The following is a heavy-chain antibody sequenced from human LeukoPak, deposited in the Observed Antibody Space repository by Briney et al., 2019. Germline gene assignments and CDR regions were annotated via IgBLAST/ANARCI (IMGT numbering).Heavy chain of an antibody. CDR1: GGSISDTNYC. D-gene: IGHD3-22*01. V-gene: IGHV4-39*01. J-gene: IGHJ4*02. CDR3: ASLDYYDSSGPGDY. Sequence: SETLSLTCTVSGGSISDTNYCWAWIRQPPGEGLEWVGSIHYSGTTNYSPSLKSRVTISVDTSRNQFSLKLSSVTAADTAVYYCASLDYYDSSGPGDYWGQGTLVTVSS. CDR2: IHYSGTT.